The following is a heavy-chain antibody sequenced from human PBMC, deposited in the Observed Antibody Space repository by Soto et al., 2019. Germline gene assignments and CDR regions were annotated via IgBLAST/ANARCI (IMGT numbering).Heavy chain of an antibody. CDR1: GFTFSSYA. D-gene: IGHD4-17*01. J-gene: IGHJ4*02. CDR3: ARDTRRTGSDY. CDR2: INEDGSET. Sequence: GGSLRLSCAASGFTFSSYAMSWVRQAPGKGLEWVANINEDGSETYYVDSVKGRFTISRDNADNLLFLQMNSLRAEDTAIYYCARDTRRTGSDYWGQGTPVTVSS. V-gene: IGHV3-7*01.